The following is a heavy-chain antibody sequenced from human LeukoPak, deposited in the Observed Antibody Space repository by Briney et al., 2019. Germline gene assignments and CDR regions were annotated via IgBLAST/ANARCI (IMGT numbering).Heavy chain of an antibody. J-gene: IGHJ5*02. CDR1: GYSFSSYW. CDR2: IYPGDSDT. V-gene: IGHV5-51*01. CDR3: ARHVSGIAVAGTVRWFAP. D-gene: IGHD6-19*01. Sequence: GESLKISCKGFGYSFSSYWIGWVRQMPGKGLEWMGIIYPGDSDTRYSPSFQGQVTISADKSISTAYLQWSSLKASDTAMYYCARHVSGIAVAGTVRWFAPSGQGTLVTVYS.